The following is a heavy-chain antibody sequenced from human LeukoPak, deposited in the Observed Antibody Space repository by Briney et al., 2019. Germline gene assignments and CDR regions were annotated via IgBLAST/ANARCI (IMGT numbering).Heavy chain of an antibody. D-gene: IGHD4-23*01. CDR2: ISSSSSTI. CDR3: ASPTTVVREDNWFDP. CDR1: GFTFSSYS. Sequence: GGSLRLSCAASGFTFSSYSIDWVRQAPGKGLEWLSYISSSSSTIYYADSVKGRFTISRDNAKNSVYLQMNSLRAEDTAVYYCASPTTVVREDNWFDPWGQGTLVTVSS. V-gene: IGHV3-48*04. J-gene: IGHJ5*02.